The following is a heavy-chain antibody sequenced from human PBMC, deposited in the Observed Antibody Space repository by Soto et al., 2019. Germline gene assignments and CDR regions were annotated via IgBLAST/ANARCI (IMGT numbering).Heavy chain of an antibody. D-gene: IGHD2-2*01. J-gene: IGHJ6*02. CDR3: THTIYQLLSYYYYYGMDV. V-gene: IGHV3-15*07. CDR2: IKSKTDGGTT. Sequence: GGSLRLSCAASGFTFSNAWMNWVRQAPGKGLGWVGRIKSKTDGGTTDYAAPVKGRFTISRDDSKNTLYLQMNSLKTEDTAVYYCTHTIYQLLSYYYYYGMDVWGQGTTVTVSS. CDR1: GFTFSNAW.